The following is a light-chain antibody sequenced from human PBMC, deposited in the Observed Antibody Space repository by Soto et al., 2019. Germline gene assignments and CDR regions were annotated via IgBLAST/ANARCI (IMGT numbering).Light chain of an antibody. CDR2: GAS. CDR3: QQYNNWPPDRT. CDR1: QSVGSY. J-gene: IGKJ1*01. Sequence: EIVMTQSPATLSVSPGERATLSCRASQSVGSYLAWYQQKPGQAPRLLIYGASTRATGIPARFSGSGSGTEFTLTISSLQSEDFATYFCQQYNNWPPDRTFGQGTKVEIK. V-gene: IGKV3-15*01.